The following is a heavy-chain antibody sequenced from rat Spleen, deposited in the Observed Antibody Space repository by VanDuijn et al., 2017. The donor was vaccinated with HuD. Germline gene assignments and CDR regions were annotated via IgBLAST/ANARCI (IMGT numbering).Heavy chain of an antibody. CDR2: ISTGGGNT. CDR3: ATGPRILRIDWFAY. D-gene: IGHD1-6*01. V-gene: IGHV5-25*01. Sequence: EVQLVESGGGLVQPGRSMKLSCAASGLSFSNYVMAWVSQAPTKGLEWVASISTGGGNTYYRDSVKGRFTISRDNAKSTLYLQMDSLTSEDTATYYCATGPRILRIDWFAYWGQGTQVTVSS. J-gene: IGHJ3*01. CDR1: GLSFSNYV.